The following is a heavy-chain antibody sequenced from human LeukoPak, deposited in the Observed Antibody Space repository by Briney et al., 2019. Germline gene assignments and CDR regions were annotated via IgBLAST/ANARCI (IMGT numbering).Heavy chain of an antibody. CDR3: AKAEGIVLMVYAIDY. D-gene: IGHD2-8*01. V-gene: IGHV3-30*18. Sequence: GGSLRLSCAASGFTFSSYGMHWVRQAPGKGLEWGAVISYDGSNKYYADSVKGRFTISRDNSKNTLYLQMNSLRAEDPAVYYCAKAEGIVLMVYAIDYWGQGTLVTVSS. J-gene: IGHJ4*02. CDR1: GFTFSSYG. CDR2: ISYDGSNK.